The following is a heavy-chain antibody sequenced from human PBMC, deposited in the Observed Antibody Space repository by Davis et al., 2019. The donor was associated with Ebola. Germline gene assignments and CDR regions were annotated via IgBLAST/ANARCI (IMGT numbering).Heavy chain of an antibody. CDR2: IRSKANSYAT. V-gene: IGHV3-73*01. J-gene: IGHJ4*02. CDR1: GFTFSGSA. Sequence: GGSLRLSCSASGFTFSGSAMHWVRQASGKGLEWVGRIRSKANSYATAYAASVKGRFTISRDDSKNTAYLQMNSLKTEDTAVYYCTSSAVAGTYDYWGQGTLVTVSS. D-gene: IGHD6-19*01. CDR3: TSSAVAGTYDY.